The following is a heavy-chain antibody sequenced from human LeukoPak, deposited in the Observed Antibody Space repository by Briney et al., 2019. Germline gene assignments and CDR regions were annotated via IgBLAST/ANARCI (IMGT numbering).Heavy chain of an antibody. Sequence: GGSLRLSCAASGFSFAVYDINWVRQAPGKGLEWVSGISWNGGTTSYADSVKGRFTISRDNAKNSLYLQMNSLRAEDTALYYCARVQQYDVFDYWGQGTLVTVSS. CDR1: GFSFAVYD. CDR3: ARVQQYDVFDY. D-gene: IGHD3-16*01. J-gene: IGHJ4*02. CDR2: ISWNGGTT. V-gene: IGHV3-20*04.